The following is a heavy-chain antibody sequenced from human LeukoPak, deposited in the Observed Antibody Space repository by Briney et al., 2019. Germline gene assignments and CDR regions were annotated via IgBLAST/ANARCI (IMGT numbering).Heavy chain of an antibody. D-gene: IGHD5-12*01. CDR3: AKESDSGYHSEGPKT. CDR1: GFVLSDYG. CDR2: VRNDGSNG. J-gene: IGHJ5*02. V-gene: IGHV3-30*02. Sequence: GGSLRLSCTASGFVLSDYGMHWVRQAPGKGLEWVAFVRNDGSNGYYVGSVKGRFTISRDKSKNTLYLQMNSLRAEDTAVYSCAKESDSGYHSEGPKTWGLGTLVTVSS.